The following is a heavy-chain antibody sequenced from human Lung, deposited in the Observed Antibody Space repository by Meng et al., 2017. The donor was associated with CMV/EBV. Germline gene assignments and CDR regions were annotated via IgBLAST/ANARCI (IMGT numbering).Heavy chain of an antibody. CDR3: ARDSGSSSFYYYYGMAV. CDR2: ISYDGSNK. Sequence: GGSLRLSCAASGFTFSSYAMHWVRQAPGKGLEWVAVISYDGSNKYYADSVKGRFTISRDNSKNTLYLQMNSLRAEDTAVYYCARDSGSSSFYYYYGMAVWGQETTVTVSS. CDR1: GFTFSSYA. V-gene: IGHV3-30-3*01. J-gene: IGHJ6*02. D-gene: IGHD6-6*01.